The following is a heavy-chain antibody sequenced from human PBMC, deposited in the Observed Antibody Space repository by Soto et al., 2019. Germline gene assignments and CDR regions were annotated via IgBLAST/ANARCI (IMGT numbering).Heavy chain of an antibody. V-gene: IGHV1-46*01. CDR2: ISPYDGST. D-gene: IGHD6-25*01. Sequence: QVQLVQSGAEVKKPGASVKVSCKASGFTFTNYFFHWVRQAPRQGLEWMGIISPYDGSTNYVHRLQRRITTTSDTSTTTVYMELSSLRSEDTAVYYCARGDGRGSSGFYYFYGMDVWGHGTTVTVSS. CDR3: ARGDGRGSSGFYYFYGMDV. J-gene: IGHJ6*02. CDR1: GFTFTNYF.